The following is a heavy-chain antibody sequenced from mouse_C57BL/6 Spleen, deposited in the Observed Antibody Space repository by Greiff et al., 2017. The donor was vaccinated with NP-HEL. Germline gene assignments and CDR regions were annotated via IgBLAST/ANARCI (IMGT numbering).Heavy chain of an antibody. Sequence: QVHVKQSGAELVKPGASVKISCKASGYAFSSYWMNWVKQRPGKGLEWIGQIYPGDGDTNYNGKFKGKATLTADKSSSTAYMQLSSLTSEDSAVYFCARADITGFDYWGQGTTLTVSS. V-gene: IGHV1-80*01. CDR3: ARADITGFDY. CDR1: GYAFSSYW. CDR2: IYPGDGDT. J-gene: IGHJ2*01. D-gene: IGHD1-1*01.